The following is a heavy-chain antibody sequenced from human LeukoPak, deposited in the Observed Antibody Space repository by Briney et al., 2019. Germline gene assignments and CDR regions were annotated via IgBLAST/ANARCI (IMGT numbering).Heavy chain of an antibody. Sequence: GGSLRLSCAASGFTFSSYAMSWVRQAPGKGLEWVSAVSGPGGSTYYTDSVKGRFTISRDNSKNTLYLQMNSLRAEDTAVYYCAKVWADYDFWSAYYWYFDLWGRGTLVTVSS. V-gene: IGHV3-23*01. J-gene: IGHJ2*01. CDR2: VSGPGGST. D-gene: IGHD3-3*01. CDR1: GFTFSSYA. CDR3: AKVWADYDFWSAYYWYFDL.